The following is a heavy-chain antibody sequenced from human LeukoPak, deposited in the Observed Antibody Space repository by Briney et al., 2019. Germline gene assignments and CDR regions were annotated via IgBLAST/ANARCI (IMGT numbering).Heavy chain of an antibody. Sequence: PGGSLRLSCAASGFTFSRYGMHWVRQAPGKGLEWVAVIWYDGSNKYYADSVKGRFIISRDDSKNTLYLQMNSLRAEDTAVYYCARDPSIAGYYFDYWGQGTLVTVSS. V-gene: IGHV3-33*01. D-gene: IGHD6-6*01. CDR3: ARDPSIAGYYFDY. CDR2: IWYDGSNK. CDR1: GFTFSRYG. J-gene: IGHJ4*02.